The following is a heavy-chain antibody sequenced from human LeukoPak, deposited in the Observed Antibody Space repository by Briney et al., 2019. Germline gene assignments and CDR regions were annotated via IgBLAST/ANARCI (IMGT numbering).Heavy chain of an antibody. CDR1: GGSISSSNW. CDR2: IYHSGST. D-gene: IGHD5-12*01. Sequence: SETLSLTCAVSGGSISSSNWWSWVRQPPGQGLGWIGEIYHSGSTNYNPSLKSRVTISVDKSKNQFSLKLSSVTAADTAVYYCARDKGGYDSKLWDYWGQGTLVTVSS. V-gene: IGHV4-4*02. CDR3: ARDKGGYDSKLWDY. J-gene: IGHJ4*02.